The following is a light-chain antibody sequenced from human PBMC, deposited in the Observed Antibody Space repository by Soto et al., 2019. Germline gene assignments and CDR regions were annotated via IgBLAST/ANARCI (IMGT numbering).Light chain of an antibody. CDR3: QQYYTTPYT. CDR2: WAS. J-gene: IGKJ2*01. V-gene: IGKV4-1*01. CDR1: QSVLYSSNNKNY. Sequence: DIVMTQSPDSLAVSLGERATINCKSSQSVLYSSNNKNYLAWYKHKPGQPPKLLMYWASTRESGVPDRFSGSWSGTDFTLTISSLQAEDVAVYYCQQYYTTPYTFGQGTKLEIK.